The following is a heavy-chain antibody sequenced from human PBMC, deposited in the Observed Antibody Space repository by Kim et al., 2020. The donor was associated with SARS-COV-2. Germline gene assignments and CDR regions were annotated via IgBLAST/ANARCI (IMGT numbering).Heavy chain of an antibody. D-gene: IGHD3-9*01. CDR3: ARDMVGVYYDILTGHRLYGMDV. J-gene: IGHJ6*02. CDR1: GFTFSSYS. V-gene: IGHV3-48*02. Sequence: GGSLRLSCAASGFTFSSYSMNWVRQAPGKGLEWVSYISSSSSTIYYADSVKGRFTISRDNAKNSLYLQMNSLRDEDTAVYYCARDMVGVYYDILTGHRLYGMDVWGQGTTVTVSS. CDR2: ISSSSSTI.